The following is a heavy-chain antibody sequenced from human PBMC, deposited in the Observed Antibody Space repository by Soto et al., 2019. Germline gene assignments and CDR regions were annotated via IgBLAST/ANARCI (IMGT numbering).Heavy chain of an antibody. D-gene: IGHD3-16*01. J-gene: IGHJ6*02. Sequence: GGSLRLSCAASGFTFSSYSMNWVRQAPGKGLEWVSSISSSSSYMYYAESVGGRFTISRDNAKDSLYLHMNSLRAEDTAVYYCARDRGNYETYYYYAMDVWGQGTTVTVSS. CDR2: ISSSSSYM. V-gene: IGHV3-21*01. CDR3: ARDRGNYETYYYYAMDV. CDR1: GFTFSSYS.